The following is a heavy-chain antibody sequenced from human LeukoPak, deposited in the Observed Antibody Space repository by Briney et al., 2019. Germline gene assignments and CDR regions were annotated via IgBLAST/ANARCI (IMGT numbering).Heavy chain of an antibody. CDR2: IIPILGIA. D-gene: IGHD6-25*01. V-gene: IGHV1-69*04. CDR3: ARVEAATPRGDY. J-gene: IGHJ4*02. Sequence: ASVKVSCKASGGTFTSYAISWVRQAPGQGLEWMGRIIPILGIANYAQKFQGRVTITADKSTSTAYMELSSLRSEDTAVYYCARVEAATPRGDYGGQGTLVTVSS. CDR1: GGTFTSYA.